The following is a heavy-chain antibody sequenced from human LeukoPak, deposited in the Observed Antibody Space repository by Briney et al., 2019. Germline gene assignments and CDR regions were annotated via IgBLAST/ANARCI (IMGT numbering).Heavy chain of an antibody. J-gene: IGHJ5*02. CDR3: ARDRAHDYGDRNWFDP. Sequence: GGSVKVSCKASGYTFTSYGISWVRQAPGQGLEWMGWISAYNGNTNYAQKLQGRVTMTTDTSTSTAYMELRSLRSDDTAVYYCARDRAHDYGDRNWFDPWGQGTLVTVSS. V-gene: IGHV1-18*01. CDR1: GYTFTSYG. D-gene: IGHD4-17*01. CDR2: ISAYNGNT.